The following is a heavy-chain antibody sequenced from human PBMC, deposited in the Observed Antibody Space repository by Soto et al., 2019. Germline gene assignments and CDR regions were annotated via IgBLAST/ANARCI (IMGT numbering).Heavy chain of an antibody. D-gene: IGHD3-9*01. CDR2: IYYSGST. CDR3: IRDLPPVSAFLLNRSSDL. V-gene: IGHV4-31*02. J-gene: IGHJ2*01. Sequence: IRQHPGKGLEWIGYIYYSGSTYYNPSLKSRVTISVDTSKNQFSLKLSSVTSFFQAEDGIRDLPPVSAFLLNRSSDL.